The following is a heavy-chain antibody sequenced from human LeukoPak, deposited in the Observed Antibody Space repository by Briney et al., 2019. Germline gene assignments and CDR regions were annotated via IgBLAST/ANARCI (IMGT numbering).Heavy chain of an antibody. CDR2: MNPNSGNT. CDR3: ARGQGRYYYDSSGYY. V-gene: IGHV1-8*02. CDR1: GGTFNNYA. J-gene: IGHJ4*02. Sequence: ASVKVSCKASGGTFNNYAISWVRQATGQGLEWMGWMNPNSGNTGYAQKFQGRVTMTRNTSISTAYMELSSLRSEDTAVYYCARGQGRYYYDSSGYYWGQGTLVTVSS. D-gene: IGHD3-22*01.